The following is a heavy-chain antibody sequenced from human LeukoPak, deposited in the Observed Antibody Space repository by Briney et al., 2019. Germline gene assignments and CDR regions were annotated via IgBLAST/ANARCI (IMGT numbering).Heavy chain of an antibody. CDR1: GGTFSSYA. D-gene: IGHD3-10*01. J-gene: IGHJ4*02. V-gene: IGHV1-69*13. Sequence: SVKVSCKASGGTFSSYAISWVRQAPGQGLEWMGGIIPIFGTANYAQKFQGRVTITGDESTSTPYMQLSSLRSEDTAVYYCARREYGFGEPGGFDYWGQGTLVTVSS. CDR2: IIPIFGTA. CDR3: ARREYGFGEPGGFDY.